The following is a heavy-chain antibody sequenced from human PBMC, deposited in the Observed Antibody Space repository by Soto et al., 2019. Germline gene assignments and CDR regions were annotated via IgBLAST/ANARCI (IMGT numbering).Heavy chain of an antibody. CDR1: GGSIRSYY. D-gene: IGHD2-15*01. CDR3: ARGPIPVVRRYFDS. J-gene: IGHJ4*02. Sequence: SETLSLTCTVSGGSIRSYYWTWIRQPPGKGLEWIGYIYHSGSTNYNPSLKSRVTISVDTSRKQFSLKLSSMTAADTAVYYCARGPIPVVRRYFDSWGQGIPVTVSS. CDR2: IYHSGST. V-gene: IGHV4-59*01.